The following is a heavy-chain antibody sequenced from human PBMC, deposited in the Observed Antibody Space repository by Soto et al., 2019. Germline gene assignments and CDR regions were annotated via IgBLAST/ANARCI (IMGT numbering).Heavy chain of an antibody. CDR3: ARVNIVVVPAARGSYYYYGMDV. V-gene: IGHV1-69*01. Sequence: QVQLVQSGAEVKKPGSSVKVSCKASGGTFSSYAISWVRQAPGQGLEWMGGIIPIFGTANYAQKFQGRVTITADESTSTAYMELSSLRSEDTALYYCARVNIVVVPAARGSYYYYGMDVWGQGTTVTVSS. CDR1: GGTFSSYA. J-gene: IGHJ6*02. D-gene: IGHD2-2*01. CDR2: IIPIFGTA.